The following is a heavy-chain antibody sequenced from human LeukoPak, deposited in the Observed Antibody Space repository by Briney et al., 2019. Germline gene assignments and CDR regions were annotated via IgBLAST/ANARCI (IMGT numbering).Heavy chain of an antibody. CDR1: GGSISSYY. CDR2: IYYSGST. CDR3: ARGITMVRGVPLDWFDP. D-gene: IGHD3-10*01. J-gene: IGHJ5*02. Sequence: PSETLSLTCTVSGGSISSYYWSWIRQAPGKGLEGIGDIYYSGSTNYNPSLTSRVTISVETSKNKCSLRLRSVTAADTAVYYCARGITMVRGVPLDWFDPWGQGTLVTVSS. V-gene: IGHV4-59*01.